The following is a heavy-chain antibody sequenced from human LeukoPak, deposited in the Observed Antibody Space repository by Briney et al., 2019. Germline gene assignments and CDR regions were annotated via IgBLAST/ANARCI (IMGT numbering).Heavy chain of an antibody. CDR1: GFTVSSSY. CDR2: INSGGSA. V-gene: IGHV3-66*01. D-gene: IGHD2-8*01. CDR3: ARERFRRHNYATDAFNI. Sequence: PGGSLRLSCEASGFTVSSSYMSWVRQAPGKGLEWVSLINSGGSAYYADSVKGRFTISRDRSKNTLYLQMNSLRTEDTAVYYCARERFRRHNYATDAFNIWGQGTMVTVSS. J-gene: IGHJ3*02.